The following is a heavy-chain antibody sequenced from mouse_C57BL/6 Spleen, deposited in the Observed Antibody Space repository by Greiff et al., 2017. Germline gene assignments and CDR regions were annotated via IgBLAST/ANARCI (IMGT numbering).Heavy chain of an antibody. CDR1: GYTFTSYW. CDR3: ARNYDYDGYYFDY. CDR2: ILPGSGST. J-gene: IGHJ2*01. D-gene: IGHD2-4*01. Sequence: QVQLQQPGAELVKPGASVKLSCKASGYTFTSYWMHWVKQRPGHGLEWIGEILPGSGSTNYNEKFKGKATFTADTSSNTAYMQLSSLTTEDSAIYYCARNYDYDGYYFDYWGQGTTLTVSS. V-gene: IGHV1-9*01.